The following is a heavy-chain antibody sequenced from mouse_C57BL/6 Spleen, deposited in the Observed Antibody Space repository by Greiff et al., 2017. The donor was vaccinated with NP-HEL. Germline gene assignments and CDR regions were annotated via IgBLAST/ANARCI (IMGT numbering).Heavy chain of an antibody. V-gene: IGHV5-4*01. J-gene: IGHJ3*01. CDR3: ARDRRFAY. CDR2: ISDGGSYT. Sequence: EVKLMESGGGLVKPGGSLKLSCAASGFTFSSYAMSWVRQTPEKRLEWVATISDGGSYTYYPDNVKGRFTISRDNAKNNLYLQMSHLKSEDTAMYSCARDRRFAYWGQGTLVTVSA. CDR1: GFTFSSYA.